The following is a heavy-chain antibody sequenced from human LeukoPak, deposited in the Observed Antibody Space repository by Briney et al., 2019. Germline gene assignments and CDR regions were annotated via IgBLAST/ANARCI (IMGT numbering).Heavy chain of an antibody. CDR2: ISAYTGDT. CDR3: ARGMGLRLRRRRFDP. V-gene: IGHV1-18*01. D-gene: IGHD2-21*02. CDR1: GYTFTNHG. J-gene: IGHJ5*02. Sequence: ASVKVSCKTSGYTFTNHGIGWVRQAPGQGLEWMGWISAYTGDTHYVQKFNDRVTMTIDTSTSTAYMELTSLRSDDTAFYYCARGMGLRLRRRRFDPWGQGTLVTVSS.